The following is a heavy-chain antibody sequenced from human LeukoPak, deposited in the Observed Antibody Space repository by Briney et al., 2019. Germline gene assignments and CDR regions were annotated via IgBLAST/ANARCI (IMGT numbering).Heavy chain of an antibody. V-gene: IGHV4-59*01. CDR2: IYYSGST. J-gene: IGHJ4*02. CDR1: GGSISSYY. Sequence: SETLSLTCTVSGGSISSYYWSWIRQPPGKGLEWIGYIYYSGSTNYNPSLKSRVTISVDTSKNQFSLRLSSVTAADTAVYYCARDSINRFDYWGQETLVTVSS. CDR3: ARDSINRFDY.